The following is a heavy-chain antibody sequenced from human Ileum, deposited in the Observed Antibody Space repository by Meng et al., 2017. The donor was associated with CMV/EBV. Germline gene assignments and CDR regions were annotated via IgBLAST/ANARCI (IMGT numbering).Heavy chain of an antibody. CDR2: ISYDGSHK. D-gene: IGHD3-22*01. Sequence: GGSLRLSCVASGFTFSTYAMTWVRQAPGKGLEWVTLISYDGSHKNYADSVKGRFTISRDNSKNTLYLEMNSLRVEDTAVYYCAREYTDSSGGRRFDYWGQGTLVTVSS. J-gene: IGHJ4*02. V-gene: IGHV3-30*04. CDR1: GFTFSTYA. CDR3: AREYTDSSGGRRFDY.